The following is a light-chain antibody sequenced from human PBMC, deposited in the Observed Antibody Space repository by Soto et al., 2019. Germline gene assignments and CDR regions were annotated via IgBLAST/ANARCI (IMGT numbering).Light chain of an antibody. J-gene: IGKJ4*01. CDR3: QHYLTGPLT. CDR1: QGVGST. V-gene: IGKV3-15*01. Sequence: ELVLTQSTATVSVSPGERATLSCRASQGVGSTLAWYQQEPGRAPRLLIYDASTRATGVPARLSGTGSGTEFTVTISSLQSDDFAVYYCQHYLTGPLTFGGGNRVEI. CDR2: DAS.